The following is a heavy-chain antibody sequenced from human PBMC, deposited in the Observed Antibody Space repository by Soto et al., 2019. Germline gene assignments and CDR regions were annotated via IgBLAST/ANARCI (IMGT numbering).Heavy chain of an antibody. D-gene: IGHD3-3*01. Sequence: PGGSLRLSCAASGFDFKNYPVHWVRQVPGKGLEWVAVISFDGRQKYYPDSVKGRFTVSRDNSKNTLYLQMDSLKIENAGVYYFARDRFGKFIFGEFDPWGQATLVTVSS. J-gene: IGHJ5*02. CDR2: ISFDGRQK. CDR3: ARDRFGKFIFGEFDP. V-gene: IGHV3-30*04. CDR1: GFDFKNYP.